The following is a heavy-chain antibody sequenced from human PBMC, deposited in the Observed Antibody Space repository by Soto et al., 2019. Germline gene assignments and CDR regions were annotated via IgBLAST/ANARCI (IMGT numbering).Heavy chain of an antibody. V-gene: IGHV1-69*01. CDR3: ASTPFTTVVTLYWYFDL. Sequence: QVQLVQSGAEVKKPGSSVKVSCTASGGTFSSYAISWVRQAPGQGLEWMGGIIPIFGTANYAQKFQGRVTITADESTSTAYMELSSLRSEDTAVYYCASTPFTTVVTLYWYFDLCGRGTLVTVSS. D-gene: IGHD4-17*01. CDR2: IIPIFGTA. J-gene: IGHJ2*01. CDR1: GGTFSSYA.